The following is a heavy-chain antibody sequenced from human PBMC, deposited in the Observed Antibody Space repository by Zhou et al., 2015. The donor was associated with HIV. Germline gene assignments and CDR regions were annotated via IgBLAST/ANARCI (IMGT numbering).Heavy chain of an antibody. CDR3: ATVDRSYYWY. Sequence: QVLLVQSGAEVKKPGSSVKVSCEASGGTFSNYAVSWVRQAPGQGLEWMGRMNPNTGGTNPAQTFQGRVTLTRETSINTAYLELSTLRSDDTAVYYCATVDRSYYWYWGQGTLVTVSS. CDR2: MNPNTGGT. J-gene: IGHJ4*02. V-gene: IGHV1-2*06. CDR1: GGTFSNYA. D-gene: IGHD3-10*01.